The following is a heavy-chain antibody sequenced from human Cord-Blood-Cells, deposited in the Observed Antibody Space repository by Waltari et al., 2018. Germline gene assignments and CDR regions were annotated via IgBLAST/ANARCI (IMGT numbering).Heavy chain of an antibody. D-gene: IGHD3-10*01. CDR1: GGTFSSYA. Sequence: QVQLVQSGAEVKKPGSPVKVSCKASGGTFSSYAIRLVRPASGHGLEWMGGIIPIFGTANYAQKFQGRVTITADESTSTADMELSSLRSEDTAVYYCARGGTMVQGVIIVNWFDPWGQGTLVTVSS. CDR3: ARGGTMVQGVIIVNWFDP. CDR2: IIPIFGTA. J-gene: IGHJ5*02. V-gene: IGHV1-69*01.